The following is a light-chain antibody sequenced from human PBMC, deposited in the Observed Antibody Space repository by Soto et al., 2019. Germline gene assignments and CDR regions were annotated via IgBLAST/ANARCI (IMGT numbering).Light chain of an antibody. CDR2: EVS. CDR1: SSDVGSYNL. V-gene: IGLV2-23*02. Sequence: HSVLTQPASVSGSPGQSITISCTGTSSDVGSYNLVSWYQQHPGKAPKLIIYEVSKRPSGLSYRFSGSKSGNTASLTISGLQAEDEADYYCCSYTGSSTYVFGTGTKVTVL. J-gene: IGLJ1*01. CDR3: CSYTGSSTYV.